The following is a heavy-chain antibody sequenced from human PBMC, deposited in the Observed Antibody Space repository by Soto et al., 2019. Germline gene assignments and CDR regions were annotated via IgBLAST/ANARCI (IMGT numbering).Heavy chain of an antibody. CDR2: IIPIFGTA. CDR1: GGTFSSYA. D-gene: IGHD5-12*01. V-gene: IGHV1-69*01. J-gene: IGHJ6*02. CDR3: ARGGYRHYYYYYGMDV. Sequence: QVQLVQSGAEVKKPGSSVKVSCKASGGTFSSYAISWVRQAPGQGLEWMGGIIPIFGTANYAQKFQGRVTITADESTSTAYMELSSVRSEDTAVYYCARGGYRHYYYYYGMDVWGQGTTVTVSS.